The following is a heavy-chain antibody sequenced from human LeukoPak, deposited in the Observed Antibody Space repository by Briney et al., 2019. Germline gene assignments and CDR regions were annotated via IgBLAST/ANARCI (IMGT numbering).Heavy chain of an antibody. CDR3: ARSTSSEYDIYHFDY. D-gene: IGHD3-9*01. CDR1: GDSVSSNSAA. CDR2: TYYRSKWYN. Sequence: SQTLSLTCVISGDSVSSNSAAWNWIRQSPSRGLEWLGRTYYRSKWYNDYAGSVKGRITINPDTSKNQFSLHLNSVTPEDTAVYYCARSTSSEYDIYHFDYWGQGTLVTVSS. J-gene: IGHJ4*02. V-gene: IGHV6-1*01.